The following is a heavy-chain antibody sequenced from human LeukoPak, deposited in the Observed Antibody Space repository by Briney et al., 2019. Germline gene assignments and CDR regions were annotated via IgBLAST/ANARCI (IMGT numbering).Heavy chain of an antibody. CDR3: AREAARVAARWVYFDY. CDR2: INPSGGST. CDR1: GYTFTGYY. Sequence: ASVKVSCKASGYTFTGYYMQWVRQAPGQGLEWMGIINPSGGSTSYAQKFQGRVTMTRDMSTSTVYMELSSLRPEDTAVYYCAREAARVAARWVYFDYWGQGTLVTVSS. D-gene: IGHD6-6*01. V-gene: IGHV1-46*01. J-gene: IGHJ4*02.